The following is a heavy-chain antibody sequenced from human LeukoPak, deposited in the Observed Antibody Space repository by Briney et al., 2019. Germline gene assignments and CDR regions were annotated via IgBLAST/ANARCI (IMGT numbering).Heavy chain of an antibody. V-gene: IGHV3-21*01. CDR1: GFTFSGYS. Sequence: TGGSLRLSCAASGFTFSGYSMNWVRQTPGKGLEWVSSISSSGSYIYYAESVKGRFTISRDNAKNSLYLQMSSLRAEDTAVYFCARAPDYIAARPRFNWIDPWGQGTLVTVSS. D-gene: IGHD6-6*01. CDR3: ARAPDYIAARPRFNWIDP. CDR2: ISSSGSYI. J-gene: IGHJ5*02.